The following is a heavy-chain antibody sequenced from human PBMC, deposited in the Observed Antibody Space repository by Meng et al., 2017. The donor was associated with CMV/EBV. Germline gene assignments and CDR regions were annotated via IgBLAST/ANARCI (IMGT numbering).Heavy chain of an antibody. V-gene: IGHV4-39*01. D-gene: IGHD1-26*01. CDR3: ARRIVGAPQTFDY. CDR2: IYYSGST. CDR1: GGSISSGDYY. Sequence: SETLSLTCTVSGGSISSGDYYWSWIRQPPGKGLEWIGSIYYSGSTYYNPSLKSRVTISVDTSKNQFSLKLSSVTAADTAVYYCARRIVGAPQTFDYWGQGTLVTVSS. J-gene: IGHJ4*02.